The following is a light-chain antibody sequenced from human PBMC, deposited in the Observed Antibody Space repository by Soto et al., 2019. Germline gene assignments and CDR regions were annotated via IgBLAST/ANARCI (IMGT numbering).Light chain of an antibody. CDR1: QSISGN. CDR2: HTS. Sequence: EIVMTQSPATLSVSPGESATPSCRASQSISGNLAWYQQKPGLAPRLLIYHTSTRATGVPARFSGSGSGTEFSLTISSLQSEDSAVYYCQRYDNWPLTFGGGTKVDIK. J-gene: IGKJ4*01. V-gene: IGKV3-15*01. CDR3: QRYDNWPLT.